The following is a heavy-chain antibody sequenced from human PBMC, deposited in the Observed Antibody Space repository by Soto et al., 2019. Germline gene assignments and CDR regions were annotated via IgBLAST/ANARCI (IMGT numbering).Heavy chain of an antibody. Sequence: SETLSLTCAVYGGSFSGYYWSWIRQPPGKGLEWIGEINHSGSTNYNPSLKSRVTISVDTSKNQFSLKRSSVTAADTAVYYCVVGSWYDAFDIWGQGTMVTVSS. D-gene: IGHD6-13*01. J-gene: IGHJ3*02. CDR3: VVGSWYDAFDI. V-gene: IGHV4-34*01. CDR2: INHSGST. CDR1: GGSFSGYY.